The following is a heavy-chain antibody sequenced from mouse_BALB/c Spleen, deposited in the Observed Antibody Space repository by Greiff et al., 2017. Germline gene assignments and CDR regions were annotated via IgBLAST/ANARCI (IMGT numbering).Heavy chain of an antibody. J-gene: IGHJ4*01. CDR2: ISSGSSTI. Sequence: EVKLMESGGGLVQPGGSRKLSCAASGFTFSSFGMHWVRQAPEKGLEWVAYISSGSSTIYYADTVKGRFTISRDNPKNTLFLQMTSLRSEDTAMYYCARSVGGYYAMDYGGQGTSVTVSS. V-gene: IGHV5-17*02. D-gene: IGHD1-1*02. CDR3: ARSVGGYYAMDY. CDR1: GFTFSSFG.